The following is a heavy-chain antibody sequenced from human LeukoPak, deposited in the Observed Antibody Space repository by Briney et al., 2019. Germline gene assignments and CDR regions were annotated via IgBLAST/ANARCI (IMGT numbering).Heavy chain of an antibody. D-gene: IGHD4-17*01. V-gene: IGHV1-2*02. CDR3: ARDETTVTTGEEVYWFDP. CDR2: INPNSGGT. Sequence: ASVKVSCKASGYTFTGYYMHWARQAPGQGLEWMGWINPNSGGTNYAQKFQGRVTMTRDTSSSAAYMELSRLRSDDTAVYYCARDETTVTTGEEVYWFDPWGQGTLVTVSS. J-gene: IGHJ5*02. CDR1: GYTFTGYY.